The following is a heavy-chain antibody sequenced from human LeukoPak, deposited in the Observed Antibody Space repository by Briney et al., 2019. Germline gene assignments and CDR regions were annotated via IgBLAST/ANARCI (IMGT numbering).Heavy chain of an antibody. CDR3: AKNLWFGELVPYYYMDV. Sequence: ASVKVSCQASGYTFTGYYMHWVRQAPGQGLEWMGGIIPIFGTANYAQKFQGRVTITADKSTSTAYMELSSLRSEDTAVYYCAKNLWFGELVPYYYMDVWGKGTTVTVSS. CDR2: IIPIFGTA. J-gene: IGHJ6*03. CDR1: GYTFTGYY. V-gene: IGHV1-69*06. D-gene: IGHD3-10*01.